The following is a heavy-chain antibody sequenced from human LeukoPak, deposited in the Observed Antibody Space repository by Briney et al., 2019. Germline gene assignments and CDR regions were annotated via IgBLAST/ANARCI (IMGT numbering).Heavy chain of an antibody. Sequence: GGSLRLSCEASGFTFSTYNMNWVRQAPGKGLEWVSTISGSASTTYCADSVKGRFTVSRDNSKNMLHLQMNNLRAEDTAVYYCAKGGGDWNIDYWGQGTLVTVSS. J-gene: IGHJ4*02. V-gene: IGHV3-23*01. CDR2: ISGSASTT. CDR1: GFTFSTYN. CDR3: AKGGGDWNIDY. D-gene: IGHD2-21*01.